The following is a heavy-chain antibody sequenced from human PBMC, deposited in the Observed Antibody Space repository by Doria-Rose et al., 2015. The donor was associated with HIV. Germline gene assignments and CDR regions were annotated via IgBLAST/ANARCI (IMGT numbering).Heavy chain of an antibody. J-gene: IGHJ4*02. V-gene: IGHV4-4*02. CDR2: IYHSGNT. D-gene: IGHD5-18*01. CDR3: ARDLGIQLWLGY. CDR1: GSISSSNW. Sequence: GSISSSNWWSWVRQPPGKGLEWIGQIYHSGNTNYNPSLKSRVTISADKSKNQFSLKLTSVTAADTAVYYCARDLGIQLWLGYWGQGTLVTVSS.